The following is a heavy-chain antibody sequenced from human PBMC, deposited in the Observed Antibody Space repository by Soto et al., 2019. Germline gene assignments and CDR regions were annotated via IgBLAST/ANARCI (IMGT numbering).Heavy chain of an antibody. Sequence: GGSLRLSCAASGFTFSSYAMHWVRQAPGKGLEWVAVISYDGSNKYYADSVKGRFTISRDNSKNTLYLQMNSLRAEETAVYYCARDLTGGQMAAYYYYGMDVWGQGTTVTVSS. CDR1: GFTFSSYA. J-gene: IGHJ6*02. CDR3: ARDLTGGQMAAYYYYGMDV. D-gene: IGHD7-27*01. V-gene: IGHV3-30-3*01. CDR2: ISYDGSNK.